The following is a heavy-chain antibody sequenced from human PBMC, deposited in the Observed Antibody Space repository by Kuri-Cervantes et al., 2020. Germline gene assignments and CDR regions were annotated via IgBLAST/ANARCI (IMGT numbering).Heavy chain of an antibody. CDR3: ARNTDSSGYYGLSY. Sequence: SETLSLTCAVYGGSFSGYYWSWIRQPPGKGLEWIGEINRSRSTNYNPSLKSRVTMSVDTSKNQFSLKLSSVTAADTAVYYCARNTDSSGYYGLSYWGQGTLVTVSS. CDR1: GGSFSGYY. D-gene: IGHD3-22*01. CDR2: INRSRST. J-gene: IGHJ4*02. V-gene: IGHV4-34*01.